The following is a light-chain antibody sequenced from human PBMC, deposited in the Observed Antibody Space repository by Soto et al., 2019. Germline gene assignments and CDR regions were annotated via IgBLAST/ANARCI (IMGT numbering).Light chain of an antibody. CDR3: SSYAGSSNFVV. CDR2: EVS. J-gene: IGLJ2*01. Sequence: QSVLTQPPSASGSPGQTVTMSCSGTSSDVGGYDYVSWYQQHPGKAPKLMIYEVSKRPSGVPDRFFGSKSGNTASLTVSGLQAEYEADYYCSSYAGSSNFVVFGGGTKLTVL. CDR1: SSDVGGYDY. V-gene: IGLV2-8*01.